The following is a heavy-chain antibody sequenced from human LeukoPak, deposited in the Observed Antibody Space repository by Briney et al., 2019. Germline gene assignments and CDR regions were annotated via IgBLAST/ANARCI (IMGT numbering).Heavy chain of an antibody. CDR1: GFTFSNYY. CDR3: ARDPYYYDSSGYYDL. CDR2: ISSSATNI. V-gene: IGHV3-11*01. D-gene: IGHD3-22*01. Sequence: GGSLRLSCAASGFTFSNYYMSWIRQAPGKGLEWTSYISSSATNIQYADSVKGRFTISRDNAKNSLYLQMNSLRAEDTAVYYCARDPYYYDSSGYYDLWGQGTLVTVSS. J-gene: IGHJ4*02.